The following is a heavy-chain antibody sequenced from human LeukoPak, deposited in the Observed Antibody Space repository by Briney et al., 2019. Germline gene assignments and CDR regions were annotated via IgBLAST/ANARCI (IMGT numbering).Heavy chain of an antibody. D-gene: IGHD2-2*01. V-gene: IGHV4-59*08. J-gene: IGHJ3*02. Sequence: PSETLSLTCIVSGGSISTYYWGWIRQPPGKGLEWIGYIYYTGSTNYNPSLKSRVTISVDTSKNQFSLRLSSVTASDTAMCYCARLFSDTTTSYDVFAIWGQGTMVTVSS. CDR3: ARLFSDTTTSYDVFAI. CDR1: GGSISTYY. CDR2: IYYTGST.